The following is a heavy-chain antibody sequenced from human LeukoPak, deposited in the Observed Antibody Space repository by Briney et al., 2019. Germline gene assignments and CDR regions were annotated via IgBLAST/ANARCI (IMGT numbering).Heavy chain of an antibody. D-gene: IGHD3-10*01. J-gene: IGHJ4*02. V-gene: IGHV4-34*01. CDR2: INHSGST. CDR1: GGSFSGYY. CDR3: ARDRELGY. Sequence: SETLSLTCAVYGGSFSGYYWSWIRQPPGKGLEWIGEINHSGSTNYNPSLKSRVTISVDTSKNQFSLKLTSVTAADTAVYYCARDRELGYWGQGTLVTVSS.